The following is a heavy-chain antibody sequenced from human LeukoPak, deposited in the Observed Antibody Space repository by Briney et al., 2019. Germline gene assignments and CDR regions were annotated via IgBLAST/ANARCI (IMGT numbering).Heavy chain of an antibody. J-gene: IGHJ4*02. Sequence: SVKVSCKASGGTFSCYAISWVRQAPGQGLEWMGGIIPIFGTANYAQKFQGRVTITADESTSTAYMELSSLRSEDTAVYYCARGGGYVLASFDYWGQGTLVTVSS. D-gene: IGHD5-12*01. CDR1: GGTFSCYA. CDR3: ARGGGYVLASFDY. CDR2: IIPIFGTA. V-gene: IGHV1-69*01.